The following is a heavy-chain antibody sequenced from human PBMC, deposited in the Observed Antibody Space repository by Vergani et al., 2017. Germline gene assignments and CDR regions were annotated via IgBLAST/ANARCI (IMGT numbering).Heavy chain of an antibody. J-gene: IGHJ6*02. D-gene: IGHD3-10*01. CDR3: ARDRGPMVRGPKYYYGMDV. V-gene: IGHV3-48*03. CDR2: ISSSGSTI. CDR1: GFTSSSYE. Sequence: EVQLVESGGGLVQPGGSLRLSCAASGFTSSSYEMNWVRQAPGKGLEWVSYISSSGSTIYYADSVKGRFTISRDNAKNSLYLQMNSLRAEDTAVYYCARDRGPMVRGPKYYYGMDVWGQGP.